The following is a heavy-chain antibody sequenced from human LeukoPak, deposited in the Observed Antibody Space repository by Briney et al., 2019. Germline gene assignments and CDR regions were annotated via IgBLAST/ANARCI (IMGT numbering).Heavy chain of an antibody. D-gene: IGHD6-25*01. J-gene: IGHJ4*02. V-gene: IGHV4-39*02. CDR1: DDSISRSTYY. Sequence: SETLSLTCTVSDDSISRSTYYWAWIRQPPGKGLEWIGSVYYGRSPYFNPSLESRATISVDTSKNHFSLKMSSVTAADTAVYYCARSSGTGTFSYWGQGTLVTVSS. CDR2: VYYGRSP. CDR3: ARSSGTGTFSY.